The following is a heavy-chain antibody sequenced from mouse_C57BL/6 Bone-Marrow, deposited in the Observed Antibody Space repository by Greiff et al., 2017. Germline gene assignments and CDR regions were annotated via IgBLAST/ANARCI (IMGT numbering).Heavy chain of an antibody. V-gene: IGHV14-4*01. CDR3: TTPFYYYGSRRFDY. D-gene: IGHD1-1*01. CDR2: IDPENGDT. CDR1: GFNIKDDY. J-gene: IGHJ2*01. Sequence: VQLQQSGAELVRPGASVKLSCTASGFNIKDDYMHWVKQRPEQGLEWIGWIDPENGDTEYASKFQGKATITADTSSNTAYLQLSSLTSKDTAVYYCTTPFYYYGSRRFDYWGQGTTLTVSS.